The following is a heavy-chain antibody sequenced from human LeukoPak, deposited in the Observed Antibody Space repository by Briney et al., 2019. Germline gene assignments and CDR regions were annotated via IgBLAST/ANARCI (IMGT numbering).Heavy chain of an antibody. J-gene: IGHJ6*03. D-gene: IGHD3-10*01. V-gene: IGHV1-18*01. CDR2: ISAYNGNT. CDR3: ARLATMVRGVITPENYYYMDV. CDR1: GYTFTSYG. Sequence: ASVKVSCKASGYTFTSYGISWVRQAPGQGLEWMGWISAYNGNTNYAQKLQGRVTMTTDTSTSTAYMELRSLRSDDTAVYYCARLATMVRGVITPENYYYMDVWGKGTTVTISS.